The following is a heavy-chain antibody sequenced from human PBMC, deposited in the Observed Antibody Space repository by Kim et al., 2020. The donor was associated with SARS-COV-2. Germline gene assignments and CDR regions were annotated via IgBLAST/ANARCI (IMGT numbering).Heavy chain of an antibody. CDR2: ISAYNGNT. Sequence: ASVKVSCKASGYTFTSYGISWVRQAPGQGLEWMGWISAYNGNTNYAQKLQGRVTMTTDTSTSTAYMELRSLRSDDTAVYYCARVADVLRYFDWLTYFDYWGQGTLVTVSS. D-gene: IGHD3-9*01. J-gene: IGHJ4*02. CDR1: GYTFTSYG. CDR3: ARVADVLRYFDWLTYFDY. V-gene: IGHV1-18*01.